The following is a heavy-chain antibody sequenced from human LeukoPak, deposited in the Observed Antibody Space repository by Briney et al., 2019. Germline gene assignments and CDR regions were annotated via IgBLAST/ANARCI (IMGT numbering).Heavy chain of an antibody. V-gene: IGHV3-48*03. D-gene: IGHD3-10*01. Sequence: GGSLRLSCAASGFTFSSYDMNWVRQAPGKGLEWLSYISNSGSTKYYADSVKGRFTISRDNAKNSLYLQMNSLRAEDTAVYYCARARPGGLRDYWGQGTLVTVSS. CDR2: ISNSGSTK. CDR1: GFTFSSYD. J-gene: IGHJ4*02. CDR3: ARARPGGLRDY.